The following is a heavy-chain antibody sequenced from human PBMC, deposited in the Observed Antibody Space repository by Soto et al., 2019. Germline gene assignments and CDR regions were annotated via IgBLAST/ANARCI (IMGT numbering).Heavy chain of an antibody. D-gene: IGHD2-2*01. J-gene: IGHJ6*03. CDR2: IYYSGST. CDR1: GGSISSSSYY. CDR3: ARQQYCGSSTCYDSLYYQYMDV. V-gene: IGHV4-39*01. Sequence: SETLSLTCTVSGGSISSSSYYWGWIRQPPGKGLEWIGSIYYSGSTYYNPSLKSRVTISVDTSKNQFSLKLSSVTAADTAVYFCARQQYCGSSTCYDSLYYQYMDVWGKGTMVTVSS.